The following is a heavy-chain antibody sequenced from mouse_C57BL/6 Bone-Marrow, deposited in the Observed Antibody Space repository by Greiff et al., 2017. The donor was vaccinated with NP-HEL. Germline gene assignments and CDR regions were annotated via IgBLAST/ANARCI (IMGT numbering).Heavy chain of an antibody. CDR3: ARESYYYGFAY. Sequence: EVQRVESGGGLVKPGGSLKLSCAASGFTFSSYTMSWVRQTPEKRLEWVATISGGGGNTYYPDSVKGRFTISRDNAKNTLYLQMSSLRSEDTALYYCARESYYYGFAYWGQGTLVTVSA. CDR2: ISGGGGNT. D-gene: IGHD1-1*01. CDR1: GFTFSSYT. V-gene: IGHV5-9*01. J-gene: IGHJ3*01.